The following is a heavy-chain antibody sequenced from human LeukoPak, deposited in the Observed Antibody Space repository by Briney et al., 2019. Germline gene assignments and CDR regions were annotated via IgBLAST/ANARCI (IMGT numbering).Heavy chain of an antibody. CDR1: GFTFDDYG. D-gene: IGHD4-11*01. CDR2: INWNGGST. J-gene: IGHJ4*02. CDR3: AREDYSNYGGTFDY. Sequence: GGSLRLSCAASGFTFDDYGMSWVRQAPGKGLEWVSGINWNGGSTGYADSVKGRFTISRDNAKNSLYLQMNSVRTEDTALYYCAREDYSNYGGTFDYWGQGTLVTVSS. V-gene: IGHV3-20*04.